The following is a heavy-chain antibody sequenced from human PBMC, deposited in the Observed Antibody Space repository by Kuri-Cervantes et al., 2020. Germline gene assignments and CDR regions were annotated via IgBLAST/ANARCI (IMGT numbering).Heavy chain of an antibody. D-gene: IGHD6-13*01. Sequence: ASVKVSCKASGYTFTGYYMHWVRQAPGQGLEWMGWINPNSGNTGYAQKLQGRVTMTRNTSISTAYMELSSLRSEDTAVYYCARVRARAAAGTEYDYWGQGTLVTVSS. J-gene: IGHJ4*02. V-gene: IGHV1-8*02. CDR1: GYTFTGYY. CDR3: ARVRARAAAGTEYDY. CDR2: INPNSGNT.